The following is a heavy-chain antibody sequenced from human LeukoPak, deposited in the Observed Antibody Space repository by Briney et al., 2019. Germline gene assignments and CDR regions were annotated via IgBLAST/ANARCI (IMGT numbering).Heavy chain of an antibody. V-gene: IGHV3-23*01. J-gene: IGHJ4*02. CDR3: AKLNLGEMAYFDS. CDR1: GFTFSNAW. Sequence: PGGSLRLSCAASGFTFSNAWMSWVRQAPGKGLEWVSSISVGGGDTFTADSVKGRFTITRENSKNTLYLQMMGLRVEDTAIYYCAKLNLGEMAYFDSWGQGILVTVSS. CDR2: ISVGGGDT. D-gene: IGHD2-21*01.